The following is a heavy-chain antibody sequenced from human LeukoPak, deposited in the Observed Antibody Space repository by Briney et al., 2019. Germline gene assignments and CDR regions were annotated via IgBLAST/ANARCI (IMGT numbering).Heavy chain of an antibody. CDR1: GFTCTIGA. CDR3: AKDRGRMWVQVAN. V-gene: IGHV3-23*01. Sequence: GGSLTLSFICTGFTCTIGAYCWVRQPPAKGLEWVSGISGSGDSTYSEDSVTGRFSISRDNSKNNLYLQMNRLRVEDTAVYYCAKDRGRMWVQVANWGQGTLVTVSS. CDR2: ISGSGDST. J-gene: IGHJ4*02. D-gene: IGHD2-15*01.